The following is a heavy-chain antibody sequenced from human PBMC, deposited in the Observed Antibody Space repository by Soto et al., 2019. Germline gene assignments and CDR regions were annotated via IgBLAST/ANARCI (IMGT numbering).Heavy chain of an antibody. D-gene: IGHD3-10*01. J-gene: IGHJ4*02. Sequence: QVQLQESGPGLVKPSETLSLTCTVSGASVNNRNYHWSWIRQPPGRGLEWIGQVQYGGSTEFDSSYLKSRLTLSIDASKNQFSLKLSSVTAADTAIYYCAVLLAGGGGDGNWGQGTLVTVSS. CDR2: VQYGGST. V-gene: IGHV4-61*01. CDR1: GASVNNRNYH. CDR3: AVLLAGGGGDGN.